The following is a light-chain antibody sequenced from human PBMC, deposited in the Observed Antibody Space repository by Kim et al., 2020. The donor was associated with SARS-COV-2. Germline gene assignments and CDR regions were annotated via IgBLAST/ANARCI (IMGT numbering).Light chain of an antibody. V-gene: IGLV6-57*03. J-gene: IGLJ3*02. CDR3: QSYDSNTWV. CDR1: SGSIASNY. CDR2: EDD. Sequence: GKTVIISCTRSSGSIASNYVQWYQQRPGSAPTILIYEDDQRPSGVPDRLSGSIDSSSNSASLTISGLKTEDEGDYYCQSYDSNTWVLGGGTQLTVL.